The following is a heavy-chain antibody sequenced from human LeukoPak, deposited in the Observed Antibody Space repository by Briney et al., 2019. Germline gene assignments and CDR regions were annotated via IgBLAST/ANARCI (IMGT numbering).Heavy chain of an antibody. CDR1: GFTFSSYS. D-gene: IGHD6-19*01. CDR3: ARDGPYSSGWSDY. V-gene: IGHV3-21*01. CDR2: ISSSSSYI. J-gene: IGHJ4*02. Sequence: RSGGSLRLSCAAPGFTFSSYSMNWVRQAPGKGLEWVSSISSSSSYIYYADSVKGRFTISRDNAKNSLYLQMNSLRAEDTAVYYCARDGPYSSGWSDYWGQGTLVTVSS.